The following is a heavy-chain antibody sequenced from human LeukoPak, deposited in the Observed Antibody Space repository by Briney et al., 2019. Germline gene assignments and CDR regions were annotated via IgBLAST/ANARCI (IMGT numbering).Heavy chain of an antibody. Sequence: ASVKVSCKASGDIFSNYPITRVRQAPGQGLEWMGRIIPIFGTVNYAQKFQGRVTIIADKSTSTAYMELSSLRSEDTAVYYCARGRWELRGGYFDYWGQGTLVTVSS. CDR1: GDIFSNYP. D-gene: IGHD1-26*01. V-gene: IGHV1-69*06. CDR2: IIPIFGTV. J-gene: IGHJ4*02. CDR3: ARGRWELRGGYFDY.